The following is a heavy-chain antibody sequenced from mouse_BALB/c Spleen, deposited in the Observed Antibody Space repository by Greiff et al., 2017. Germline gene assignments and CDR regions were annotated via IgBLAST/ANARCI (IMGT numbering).Heavy chain of an antibody. J-gene: IGHJ3*01. V-gene: IGHV3-6*02. CDR2: ISYDGSN. CDR3: ARENYRYDGWFAY. D-gene: IGHD2-14*01. Sequence: VQLKQSGPGLVKPSQSLSLTCSVTGYSITSGYYWNWIRQFPGNKLEWMGYISYDGSNNYNPSLKNRISITRDTSKNQFFLKLNSVTTEDTATYYCARENYRYDGWFAYWGQGTLVTVSA. CDR1: GYSITSGYY.